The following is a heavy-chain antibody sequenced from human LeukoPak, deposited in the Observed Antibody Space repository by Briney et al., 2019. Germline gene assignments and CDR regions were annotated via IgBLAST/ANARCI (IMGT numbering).Heavy chain of an antibody. CDR2: IIPILGIA. D-gene: IGHD2-2*01. CDR1: GGTFSSYT. CDR3: ARWKGSSTSWSSCGSPYYMDV. Sequence: SVKVSCKASGGTFSSYTVSWVRQAPGQGLEWMGRIIPILGIANYAQKLQGRVTTTTDTSTSTAYMELRSLRSDDTAVYYCARWKGSSTSWSSCGSPYYMDVWGKGTTVTVSS. J-gene: IGHJ6*03. V-gene: IGHV1-69*02.